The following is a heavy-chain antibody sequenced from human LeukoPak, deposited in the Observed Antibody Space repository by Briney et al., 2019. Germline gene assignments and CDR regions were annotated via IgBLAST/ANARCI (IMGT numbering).Heavy chain of an antibody. CDR2: ISSSGGTI. V-gene: IGHV3-11*01. J-gene: IGHJ6*03. D-gene: IGHD3-3*01. Sequence: GGSLRLSCAASGFTFSDYYMSWIRQAPGKGLEWVAYISSSGGTIYYADSVKGRFTISRDNAKNSLYLQMNSLRAEDTAVYYCARGITIFGVADYYMDVWGKGTTVTVSS. CDR1: GFTFSDYY. CDR3: ARGITIFGVADYYMDV.